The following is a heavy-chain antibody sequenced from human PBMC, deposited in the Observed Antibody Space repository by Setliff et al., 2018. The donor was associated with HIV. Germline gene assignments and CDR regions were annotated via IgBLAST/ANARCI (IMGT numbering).Heavy chain of an antibody. Sequence: ASVKVSCKASGYTFTNYYMHWVRQAPGQGLEWMGWISTYNGNINYAQKFQGRVTMTTDTSTSTAYMELSRLRSDDTAVYYCARTTLTIFGVVIPDYWGQGTLVTVSS. CDR1: GYTFTNYY. CDR3: ARTTLTIFGVVIPDY. CDR2: ISTYNGNI. V-gene: IGHV1-18*01. J-gene: IGHJ4*02. D-gene: IGHD3-3*01.